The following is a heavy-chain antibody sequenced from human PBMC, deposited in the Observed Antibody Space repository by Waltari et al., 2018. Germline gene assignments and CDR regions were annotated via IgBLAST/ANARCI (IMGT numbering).Heavy chain of an antibody. CDR1: GFTF. J-gene: IGHJ3*02. CDR2: IDGNGGGT. V-gene: IGHV3-74*01. Sequence: EVQLVESGGGSVQPGGSLRLSCRASGFTFMHWVRQAPGKGLVWVSRIDGNGGGTGYADSVKGRFTISRDNAKNTLYLQMNSLRAEDTAVYYCVRGINHAFDIWGQGTMVTVSS. CDR3: VRGINHAFDI.